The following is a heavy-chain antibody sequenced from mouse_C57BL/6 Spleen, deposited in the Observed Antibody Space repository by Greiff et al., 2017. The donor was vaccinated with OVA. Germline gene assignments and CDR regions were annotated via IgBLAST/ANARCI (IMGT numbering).Heavy chain of an antibody. CDR1: GYTFTSYW. CDR3: GSPTRTGGYFDV. J-gene: IGHJ1*03. Sequence: QVQLQQPGAELVKPGASVKLSCKASGYTFTSYWMHWVKQRPGQGLEWIGNINPSNGGTNYNEKFKSKATLTVDKSSSTAYMQLSSLTSEDSAVYYVGSPTRTGGYFDVWGTGTTVTVSA. D-gene: IGHD3-3*01. CDR2: INPSNGGT. V-gene: IGHV1-53*01.